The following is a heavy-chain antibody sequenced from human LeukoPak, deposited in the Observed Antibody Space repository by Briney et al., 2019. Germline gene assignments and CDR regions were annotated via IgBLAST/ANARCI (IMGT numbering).Heavy chain of an antibody. CDR3: ARGAYYDILTGLLDY. V-gene: IGHV1-18*04. CDR2: ISAYNGNT. CDR1: GYTFTSYG. Sequence: ASVKVSCKASGYTFTSYGISWVRQAPGQGLEWMGWISAYNGNTNYAQKLQGRVTMTTDTSTSTAYMELRSLRSDDTAVYYCARGAYYDILTGLLDYWGQRTLVTVSS. D-gene: IGHD3-9*01. J-gene: IGHJ4*02.